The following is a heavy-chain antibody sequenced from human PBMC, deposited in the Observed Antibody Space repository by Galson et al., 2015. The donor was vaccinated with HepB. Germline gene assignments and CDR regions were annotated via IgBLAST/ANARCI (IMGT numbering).Heavy chain of an antibody. CDR3: ARDSCSDTSCYYSYAMDV. CDR2: VYSGGNT. J-gene: IGHJ6*02. D-gene: IGHD2-2*01. CDR1: GFSVTNYH. Sequence: SLRLSCAASGFSVTNYHMSWVRQAPGKGLEGVSVVYSGGNTYYADSVKGRFTISRDNSKNTLYLHMSSLRAEDTAVYYCARDSCSDTSCYYSYAMDVWGQGTTVTVSS. V-gene: IGHV3-53*01.